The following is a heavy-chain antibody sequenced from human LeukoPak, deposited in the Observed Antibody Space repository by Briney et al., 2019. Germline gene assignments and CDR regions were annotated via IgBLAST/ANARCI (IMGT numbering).Heavy chain of an antibody. V-gene: IGHV1-24*01. Sequence: ASVKVSCKVSGYTLTELSMYWVRQAPGKGLEWMGGFDPEDGETIYAQKFQGRVTMTEDTSTDTAYMELSSLRSEDTAVYYCATETRGYYDSSGYRNNWFDPWGQGTLVTVSS. CDR3: ATETRGYYDSSGYRNNWFDP. CDR1: GYTLTELS. D-gene: IGHD3-22*01. CDR2: FDPEDGET. J-gene: IGHJ5*02.